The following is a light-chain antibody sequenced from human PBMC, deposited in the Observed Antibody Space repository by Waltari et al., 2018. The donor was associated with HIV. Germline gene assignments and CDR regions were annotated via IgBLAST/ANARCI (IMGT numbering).Light chain of an antibody. J-gene: IGKJ3*01. CDR2: DAS. V-gene: IGKV3-15*01. Sequence: ETVMTRSPSALSVSPGERVTLSCRASQTISPSLAWYQQTPGQSPRLLIYDASARATGVPARFSGSGSGTEFTLHISALQSEDLAVYFCQEYEKWPLTFGPGSKVNIK. CDR3: QEYEKWPLT. CDR1: QTISPS.